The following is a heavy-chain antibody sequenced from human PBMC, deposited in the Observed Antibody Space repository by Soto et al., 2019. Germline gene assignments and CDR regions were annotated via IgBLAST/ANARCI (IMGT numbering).Heavy chain of an antibody. CDR3: VRSGDDYGSYIDY. D-gene: IGHD4-17*01. CDR1: GYSISTGYY. J-gene: IGHJ4*02. V-gene: IGHV4-38-2*01. CDR2: INHRGNS. Sequence: SETLSLTCDVSGYSISTGYYWAWVRQPPGKGMEWIGSINHRGNSYYNPSLKSRVTISVDTSKNQGSLKVSSVTAADTAVYYCVRSGDDYGSYIDYWGQGTLVTVS.